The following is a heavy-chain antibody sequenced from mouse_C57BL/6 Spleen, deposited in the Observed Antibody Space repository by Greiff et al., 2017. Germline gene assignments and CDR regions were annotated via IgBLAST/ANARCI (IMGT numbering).Heavy chain of an antibody. D-gene: IGHD2-2*01. J-gene: IGHJ4*01. Sequence: QVQLQQSGAELVMPGASVKLPCKASGYTFTSYWMHWVKQRPGQGLEWIGEIDPSDSYTNYNQKFKGKSTLTVDKSSSTAYMQLSSLTSEDSAVYYCARRGIWLTFYYAMDYWGQGTSVTVSS. CDR3: ARRGIWLTFYYAMDY. V-gene: IGHV1-69*01. CDR2: IDPSDSYT. CDR1: GYTFTSYW.